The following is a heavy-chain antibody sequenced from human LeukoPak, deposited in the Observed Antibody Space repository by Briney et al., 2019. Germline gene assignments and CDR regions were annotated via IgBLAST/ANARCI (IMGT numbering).Heavy chain of an antibody. Sequence: SETLSLTCAVYGGSFSGYYWSWIRQPPGKGLEWIGEINHSGSTNYNPSLKSRVTISVDTSKNQFSLKLSSVTAADTAVYYCARLRPEKYYYGSGSYSLYYYYYYMDVWGKGTTVTISS. V-gene: IGHV4-34*01. J-gene: IGHJ6*03. D-gene: IGHD3-10*01. CDR1: GGSFSGYY. CDR3: ARLRPEKYYYGSGSYSLYYYYYYMDV. CDR2: INHSGST.